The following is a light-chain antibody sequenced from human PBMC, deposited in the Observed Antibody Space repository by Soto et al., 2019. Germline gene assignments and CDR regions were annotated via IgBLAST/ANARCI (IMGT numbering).Light chain of an antibody. CDR3: SSYTNTAALAV. CDR2: EVS. V-gene: IGLV2-14*01. J-gene: IGLJ3*02. CDR1: NSDIGRYNY. Sequence: QSVLTQPASASGSPGQSITISCAGTNSDIGRYNYVSWYQQHPGEAPKLLIYEVSNRPSGISHRFSGSKSGNTASLTISGLQAEDEGDYYCSSYTNTAALAVFGEGTKLTVL.